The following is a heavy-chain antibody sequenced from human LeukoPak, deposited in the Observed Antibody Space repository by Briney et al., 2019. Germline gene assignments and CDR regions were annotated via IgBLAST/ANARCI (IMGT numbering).Heavy chain of an antibody. J-gene: IGHJ5*02. CDR3: ARGGGHTPFDP. CDR1: GFTFSNYA. V-gene: IGHV3-53*01. D-gene: IGHD3-16*01. CDR2: IYSGGST. Sequence: GGSLRLSCAGSGFTFSNYALSWVRQAPGKGLEWVSVIYSGGSTYYADSVKGRFTISRDNSKNTLYLQMNSLRAEDTAVYYCARGGGHTPFDPWGQGTLVTVSS.